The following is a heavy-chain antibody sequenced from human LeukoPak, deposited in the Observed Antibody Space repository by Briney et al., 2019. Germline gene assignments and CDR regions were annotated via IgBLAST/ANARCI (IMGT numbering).Heavy chain of an antibody. CDR3: AKPFSSTSFYWYFDL. Sequence: GGSLRLSCAASGFTFSSYAMTWVRQAPGKGLEWVSAISDSAGSTYYADSVKGRFTISRDNSKNTLYLQMSSLRAEDTAVYYCAKPFSSTSFYWYFDLWGRGTLVTVSS. D-gene: IGHD2-2*01. CDR2: ISDSAGST. V-gene: IGHV3-23*01. CDR1: GFTFSSYA. J-gene: IGHJ2*01.